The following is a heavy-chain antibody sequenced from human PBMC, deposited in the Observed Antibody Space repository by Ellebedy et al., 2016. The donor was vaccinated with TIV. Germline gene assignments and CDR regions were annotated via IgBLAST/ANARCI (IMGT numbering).Heavy chain of an antibody. CDR2: ISGSGGST. J-gene: IGHJ6*02. V-gene: IGHV3-23*01. CDR3: AKVTLFRGSYSHYYYYGMDV. CDR1: GFNFSRYA. Sequence: GESLKISCAASGFNFSRYAMTWVRQAPGKGLEWVSAISGSGGSTYYADSVKGRFTISRDNSKNTLYLQMNSLRAEDTAVYYCAKVTLFRGSYSHYYYYGMDVWGQGTTVTVSS. D-gene: IGHD1-26*01.